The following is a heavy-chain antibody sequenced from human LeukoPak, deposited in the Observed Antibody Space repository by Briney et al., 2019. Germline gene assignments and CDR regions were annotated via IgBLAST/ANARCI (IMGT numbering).Heavy chain of an antibody. CDR2: INPNSGGT. D-gene: IGHD6-13*01. V-gene: IGHV1-2*02. J-gene: IGHJ6*03. CDR1: GYTFTGYY. Sequence: ASVKVSCKASGYTFTGYYMHWVRQAPGQGLEWMGWINPNSGGTNYAQKFQGRVTMTRDTSISTAYMELSRLRSNDTAVYYCARVSGKQLVYYYYYMDVWGKGTTVTVSS. CDR3: ARVSGKQLVYYYYYMDV.